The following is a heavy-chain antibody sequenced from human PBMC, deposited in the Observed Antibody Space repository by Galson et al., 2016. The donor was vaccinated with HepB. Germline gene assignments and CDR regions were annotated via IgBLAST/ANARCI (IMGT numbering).Heavy chain of an antibody. CDR2: ISGNGVTV. Sequence: SLRLSCAASGFIFSDYYVSWIRQAPGKGLEWVSYISGNGVTVYYADSVRGRFTISRDNAKKSLYLQMNSLRAEDTAVYYCARDDRRKGVRGSYQGGGYFDYWGQGTPVSVSS. V-gene: IGHV3-11*01. CDR3: ARDDRRKGVRGSYQGGGYFDY. CDR1: GFIFSDYY. D-gene: IGHD3-16*02. J-gene: IGHJ4*02.